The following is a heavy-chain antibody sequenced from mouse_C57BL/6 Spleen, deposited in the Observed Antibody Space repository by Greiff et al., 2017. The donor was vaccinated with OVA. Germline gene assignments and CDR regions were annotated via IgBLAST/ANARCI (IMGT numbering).Heavy chain of an antibody. Sequence: VQLQQPGAELVRPGSSVKLSCKASGYTFTSYWMHWVKQRPIQGLEWIGNIDPSDSETHYNQKFKDKATLTVDKSSSTAYMQLSSLTSEDSAVYYCARGGTVVATPMDYWGQGTSVTVSS. CDR2: IDPSDSET. J-gene: IGHJ4*01. V-gene: IGHV1-52*01. D-gene: IGHD1-1*01. CDR3: ARGGTVVATPMDY. CDR1: GYTFTSYW.